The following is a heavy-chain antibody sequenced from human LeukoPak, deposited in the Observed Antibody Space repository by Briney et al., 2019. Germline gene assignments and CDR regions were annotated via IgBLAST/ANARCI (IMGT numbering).Heavy chain of an antibody. Sequence: ASVNVSCKAYGYTFSDYYMHWVRHAPGPGLEWMGWINPHRGGTNYTQKFQGRVTMTRDTSISTAYMELSRLRSDDTAVYYCARTYYYGSGSYYENWFDPWGQGTLVTVSS. V-gene: IGHV1-2*02. D-gene: IGHD3-10*01. CDR1: GYTFSDYY. J-gene: IGHJ5*02. CDR2: INPHRGGT. CDR3: ARTYYYGSGSYYENWFDP.